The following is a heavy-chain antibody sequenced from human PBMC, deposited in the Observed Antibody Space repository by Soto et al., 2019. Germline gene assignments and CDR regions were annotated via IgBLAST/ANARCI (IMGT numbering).Heavy chain of an antibody. CDR2: ISSSSSYI. V-gene: IGHV3-21*01. CDR3: ARDQGLLRYFDWLPFDY. D-gene: IGHD3-9*01. J-gene: IGHJ4*02. Sequence: XGSLRLSCAASGFTFSSYSMNWVRQAPGKGLEWVSSISSSSSYIYYADSVKGRFTISRDNAKNSLYLQMNRLRAEDTAVYYCARDQGLLRYFDWLPFDYWGQGTLVTVSS. CDR1: GFTFSSYS.